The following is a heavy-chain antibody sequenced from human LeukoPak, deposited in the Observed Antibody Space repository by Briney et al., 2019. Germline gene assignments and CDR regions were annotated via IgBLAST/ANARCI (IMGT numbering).Heavy chain of an antibody. J-gene: IGHJ3*02. Sequence: ASVKVSCKASGYTFTSYDINWVRQATGQGLEWMGWMNPNSGNTNYAQKLQGRVTMTTDTSTSTAYMELRSLRSDDTAVYYCARVNRVATIFPREPRPTNAFDIWGQGTMVTVSS. CDR3: ARVNRVATIFPREPRPTNAFDI. CDR1: GYTFTSYD. CDR2: MNPNSGNT. D-gene: IGHD5-12*01. V-gene: IGHV1-18*01.